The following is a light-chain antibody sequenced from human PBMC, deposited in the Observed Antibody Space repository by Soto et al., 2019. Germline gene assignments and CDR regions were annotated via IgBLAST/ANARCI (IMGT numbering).Light chain of an antibody. Sequence: QSALTQPASVSGSPGQSISISCTGTNSDVGGYNYVSWFQQHPGKAPKLMIYEVSNRPSGVSNRFSGSKSGNTASLTISGLQADDEDDYYCTSFTNINTWVFGGGTKLTVL. V-gene: IGLV2-14*01. CDR2: EVS. J-gene: IGLJ3*02. CDR3: TSFTNINTWV. CDR1: NSDVGGYNY.